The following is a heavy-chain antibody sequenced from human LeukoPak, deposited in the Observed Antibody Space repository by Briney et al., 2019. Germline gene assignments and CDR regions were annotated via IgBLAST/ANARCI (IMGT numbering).Heavy chain of an antibody. J-gene: IGHJ4*02. CDR2: IKSKTDSGTT. D-gene: IGHD3-22*01. Sequence: GGSLRLSCAASGFTFSNAWMSWVRQAPGKGLEWVGRIKSKTDSGTTDYAAPVKGRFTISRDDSKNTLYLQMNSLKTEDTAVYYCTRSTYYYDSSGYYFVGVNDYWGQGTLVTVSS. V-gene: IGHV3-15*01. CDR1: GFTFSNAW. CDR3: TRSTYYYDSSGYYFVGVNDY.